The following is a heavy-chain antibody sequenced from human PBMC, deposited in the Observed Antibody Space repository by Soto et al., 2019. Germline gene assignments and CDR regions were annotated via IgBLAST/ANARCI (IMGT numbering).Heavy chain of an antibody. D-gene: IGHD3-10*01. CDR3: TTSNYYDSGRFPQAPLDY. CDR1: GLTFTNAW. CDR2: IKSQIDGGTT. Sequence: EVHLVESGGGLVKPGGSLRLSCAASGLTFTNAWMTWVRHFPGKGLEWVGRIKSQIDGGTTDYPAPVRGRFTISRDDSKNTLYLEMNSLKTEDTAVYYCTTSNYYDSGRFPQAPLDYWGQGTLVTVSS. J-gene: IGHJ4*02. V-gene: IGHV3-15*07.